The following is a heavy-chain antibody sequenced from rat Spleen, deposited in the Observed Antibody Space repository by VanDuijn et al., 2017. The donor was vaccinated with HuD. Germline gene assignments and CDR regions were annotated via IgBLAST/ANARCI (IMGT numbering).Heavy chain of an antibody. CDR3: ARRHYGYTDYFDY. Sequence: EVQLVESGGGLVQPGRSMKLSCAASGFTFSNYYMAWVRQAPPKGLEWVASISTGNGNTYYRDSVKGRFTISRDNAKNTLYLQMDSLRSEDTATYYCARRHYGYTDYFDYWGQGVMVTVSS. D-gene: IGHD1-9*01. CDR2: ISTGNGNT. J-gene: IGHJ2*01. V-gene: IGHV5-25*01. CDR1: GFTFSNYY.